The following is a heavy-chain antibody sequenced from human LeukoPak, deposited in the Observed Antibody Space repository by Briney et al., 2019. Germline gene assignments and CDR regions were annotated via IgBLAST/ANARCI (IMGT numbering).Heavy chain of an antibody. CDR1: GYTFTSYG. D-gene: IGHD3-10*01. V-gene: IGHV1-18*01. J-gene: IGHJ5*02. CDR3: ARDREAYLWFGELLANWFDP. Sequence: ASVKVSCKASGYTFTSYGISWVRQAPGQGLEWMGWISAYNGNTNYAQKLQGRVTMTTDTSTSTAYMELSSLRSEDTAVYYCARDREAYLWFGELLANWFDPWGQGTLVTVSS. CDR2: ISAYNGNT.